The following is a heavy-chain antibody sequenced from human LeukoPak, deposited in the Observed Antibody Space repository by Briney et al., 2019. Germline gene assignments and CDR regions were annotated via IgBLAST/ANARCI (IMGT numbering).Heavy chain of an antibody. J-gene: IGHJ4*02. V-gene: IGHV3-74*01. CDR2: INGDGSST. CDR1: GFTFSNYW. Sequence: GKSLRLSCAVSGFTFSNYWMHWVRQAPGKGLVWVSRINGDGSSTTYADSLKGRFTISRDNAKNTLYLQMNSLRAEDTAVYYCARTSEGGYFDYWGQGAVVTVSS. CDR3: ARTSEGGYFDY.